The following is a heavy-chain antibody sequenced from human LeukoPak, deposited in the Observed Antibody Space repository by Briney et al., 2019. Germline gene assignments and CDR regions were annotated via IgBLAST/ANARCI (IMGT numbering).Heavy chain of an antibody. J-gene: IGHJ4*02. CDR2: TRNKANSYTT. CDR3: AREGFSNSPLDY. CDR1: GLTFSDHY. Sequence: GGSLRLSCAASGLTFSDHYMDCGREAPGKGREWVGRTRNKANSYTTEYAASVKGRFTISRDDSKNSLYLQMNSLKIDDTAVYYCAREGFSNSPLDYWGQGTLVTVSS. D-gene: IGHD4-11*01. V-gene: IGHV3-72*01.